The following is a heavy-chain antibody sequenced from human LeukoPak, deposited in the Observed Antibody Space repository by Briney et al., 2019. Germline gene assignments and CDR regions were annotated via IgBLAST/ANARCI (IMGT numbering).Heavy chain of an antibody. CDR2: IYTGGST. J-gene: IGHJ6*03. V-gene: IGHV4-4*07. CDR3: ARVVGCSGGSCYSSSLAYYYYYYMDV. Sequence: SETLSLTCTGSGGSISSYCWSWIGQPAGKGLEWIGRIYTGGSTNYNPSLRSRVTMSVDTSKNQFSLKLSSVTAADTAVYYCARVVGCSGGSCYSSSLAYYYYYYMDVWGKGTTVTISS. D-gene: IGHD2-15*01. CDR1: GGSISSYC.